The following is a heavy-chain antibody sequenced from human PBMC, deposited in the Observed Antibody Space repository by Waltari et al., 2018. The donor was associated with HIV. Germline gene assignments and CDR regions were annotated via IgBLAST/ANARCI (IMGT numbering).Heavy chain of an antibody. CDR2: ISSGSDYI. J-gene: IGHJ4*02. CDR1: GFTFSNYA. D-gene: IGHD3-10*01. CDR3: ARDYRGGLATAYVVG. V-gene: IGHV3-21*01. Sequence: EVQLVESGGGLVKTGGSLRLSCSASGFTFSNYAMNWVRQAPGRGLEWVLTISSGSDYICYADSVRGRFTISLDNAKNSLYLQMHSLRAEDTGLYYWARDYRGGLATAYVVGWGQATLVLVSS.